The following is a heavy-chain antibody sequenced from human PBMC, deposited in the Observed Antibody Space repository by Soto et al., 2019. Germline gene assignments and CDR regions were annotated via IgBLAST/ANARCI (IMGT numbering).Heavy chain of an antibody. D-gene: IGHD2-2*02. Sequence: PGGSLRLSCVASGFTFSTYSINSVRHAPGNGLEWVSSISSRSDIYYADSVKGRFTISRDNAKNSVSLQMNSLRAEDTAVYYCAREYTAWPLAYGLDVWGQGTTVTSP. J-gene: IGHJ6*02. V-gene: IGHV3-21*01. CDR1: GFTFSTYS. CDR3: AREYTAWPLAYGLDV. CDR2: ISSRSDI.